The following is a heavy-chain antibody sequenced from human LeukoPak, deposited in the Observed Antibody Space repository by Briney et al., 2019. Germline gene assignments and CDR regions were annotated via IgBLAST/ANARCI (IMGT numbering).Heavy chain of an antibody. CDR2: IVVGSGNT. Sequence: SVSLSCTASGFTFTSSAMQWVRQARGQRLEWIGWIVVGSGNTNYAQKFQERVTITRDMSTSTAYMELSSLRSEDTAVYYCAANLNWMRYYYVGMDVWGQGTKVTVSS. D-gene: IGHD1-20*01. V-gene: IGHV1-58*02. CDR1: GFTFTSSA. CDR3: AANLNWMRYYYVGMDV. J-gene: IGHJ6*02.